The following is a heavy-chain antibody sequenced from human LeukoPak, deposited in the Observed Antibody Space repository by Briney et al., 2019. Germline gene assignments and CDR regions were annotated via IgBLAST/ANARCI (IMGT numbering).Heavy chain of an antibody. Sequence: GASVKVSCKASGYTFTTYDINWVRQATGQGLEWMGWMNPNSGNTGYTQKFQGRVTMTRNTSISTAYMELSSLRSEDTAVYYCARGPLGISGYDSPFDYWGQGTLVTVSS. J-gene: IGHJ4*02. CDR3: ARGPLGISGYDSPFDY. V-gene: IGHV1-8*01. CDR1: GYTFTTYD. D-gene: IGHD5-12*01. CDR2: MNPNSGNT.